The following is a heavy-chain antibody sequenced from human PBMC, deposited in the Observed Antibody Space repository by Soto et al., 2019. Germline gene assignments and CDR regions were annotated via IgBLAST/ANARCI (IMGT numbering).Heavy chain of an antibody. Sequence: SETLSLTCAVSGGSISSSNWWSWVRQPPGKGPEWIGEIYHSGSTNYNPSLKSRVTISVDKSKNQFSLKLSSVPAADTAVYYCASITTKVTTFPGDMDVWGQGTTVTVSS. J-gene: IGHJ6*02. D-gene: IGHD4-17*01. CDR3: ASITTKVTTFPGDMDV. V-gene: IGHV4-4*02. CDR2: IYHSGST. CDR1: GGSISSSNW.